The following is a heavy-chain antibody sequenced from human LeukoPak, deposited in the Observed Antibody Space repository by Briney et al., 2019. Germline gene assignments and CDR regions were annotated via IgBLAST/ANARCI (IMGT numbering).Heavy chain of an antibody. J-gene: IGHJ4*02. CDR3: ARVTDVSSSSPVGY. V-gene: IGHV1-2*06. D-gene: IGHD6-6*01. CDR2: INPNSGGT. Sequence: ASVKVSCKASGYTFTGYYMHWVRQAPGQGLEWMGRINPNSGGTNYAQKFQGRVTMTRDTSISTAYMELSRLRSDDTAVYYCARVTDVSSSSPVGYWGQGTLVTVSS. CDR1: GYTFTGYY.